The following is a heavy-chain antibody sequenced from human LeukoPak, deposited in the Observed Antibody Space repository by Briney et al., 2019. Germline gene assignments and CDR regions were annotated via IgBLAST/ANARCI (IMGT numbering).Heavy chain of an antibody. Sequence: PGGSLRLSCAASGFTFSSYAMSWVRQAPGKGLEWVAAISGSGGSTYYADSVKGRFTISRDNSKNTLYLQMNSLRAEDTAVYYCAKDSGSYYGHRFDYWGQGALVTVSS. CDR2: ISGSGGST. J-gene: IGHJ4*02. D-gene: IGHD1-26*01. V-gene: IGHV3-23*01. CDR1: GFTFSSYA. CDR3: AKDSGSYYGHRFDY.